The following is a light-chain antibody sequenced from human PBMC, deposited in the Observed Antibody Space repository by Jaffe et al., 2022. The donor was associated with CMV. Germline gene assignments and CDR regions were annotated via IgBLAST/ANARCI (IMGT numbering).Light chain of an antibody. CDR2: GAS. Sequence: EVVLTQSPDTLSVFPGERATLSCRASQPVHSNFAWYQQKPGETPSLLIYGASTRATGVPARFNGSGSGTEFTLTISSLQSEDFALYFCQQYNHGPWTFGLGTKVEMK. CDR3: QQYNHGPWT. CDR1: QPVHSN. V-gene: IGKV3-15*01. J-gene: IGKJ1*01.